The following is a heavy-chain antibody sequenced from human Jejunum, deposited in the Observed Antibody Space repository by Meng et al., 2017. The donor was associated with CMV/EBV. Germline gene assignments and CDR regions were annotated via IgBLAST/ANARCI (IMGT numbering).Heavy chain of an antibody. V-gene: IGHV7-4-1*02. D-gene: IGHD5-24*01. J-gene: IGHJ4*02. CDR2: ISANTGNS. CDR3: AVAINGYNYVDH. Sequence: SCKASGYTFSTYAMNWVRQAPGQRLEWMGWISANTGNSVYAQGFTGRFVFSLDTSVSTAYLQISSLKAEDTAVYYCAVAINGYNYVDHWGQGTLVTVSS. CDR1: GYTFSTYA.